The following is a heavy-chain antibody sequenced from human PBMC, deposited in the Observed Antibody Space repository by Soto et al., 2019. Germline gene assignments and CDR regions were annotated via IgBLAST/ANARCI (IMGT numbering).Heavy chain of an antibody. Sequence: QVQLQESGPGLVKPSETLSLTCTVSGGSVSSGSYYWSWIRQPPGKGLEWIGYIYYSGSTNYNPSLKSRVTISVDTSKNQFSMKLSSVTAADTAVYYCAREITIFGVVIYDAFDIWGQGTMVTVSS. J-gene: IGHJ3*02. CDR2: IYYSGST. V-gene: IGHV4-61*01. D-gene: IGHD3-3*01. CDR3: AREITIFGVVIYDAFDI. CDR1: GGSVSSGSYY.